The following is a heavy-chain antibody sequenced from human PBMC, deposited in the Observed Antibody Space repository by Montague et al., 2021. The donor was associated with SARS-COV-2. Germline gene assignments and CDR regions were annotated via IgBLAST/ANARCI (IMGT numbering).Heavy chain of an antibody. CDR1: GGSISSGSYY. CDR3: ARVPPYYYDSSCYFSGAFDI. CDR2: IYTSGSI. V-gene: IGHV4-61*02. D-gene: IGHD3-22*01. J-gene: IGHJ3*02. Sequence: TLSLTCTVSGGSISSGSYYWSWIRQPAGKGLEWIGRIYTSGSINYNSSLKSRVTISVDTSKNQFSLKLSSVTAADTVVYYCARVPPYYYDSSCYFSGAFDIWGQGTMVTVCS.